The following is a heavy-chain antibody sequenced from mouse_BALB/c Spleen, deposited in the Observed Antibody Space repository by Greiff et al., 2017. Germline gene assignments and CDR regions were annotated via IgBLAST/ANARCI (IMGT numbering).Heavy chain of an antibody. CDR2: ISSGGGNT. V-gene: IGHV5-9*03. D-gene: IGHD2-10*01. Sequence: EVKLEESGGGLVKPGGSLKLSCAASGFTFSSYTMSWVRQTPEKRLEWVATISSGGGNTYYPDSVKGRFTISRDNAKNNLYLQMSSLRSEDTALYYCARTAYYGNSLYAMDYWGQGTSVTVSS. CDR3: ARTAYYGNSLYAMDY. CDR1: GFTFSSYT. J-gene: IGHJ4*01.